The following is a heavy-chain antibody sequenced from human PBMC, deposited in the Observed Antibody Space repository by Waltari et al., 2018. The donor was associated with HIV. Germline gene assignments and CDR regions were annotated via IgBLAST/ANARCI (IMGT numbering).Heavy chain of an antibody. Sequence: QVHLVQSGPEVKRPGASVKISCKAYEYTFINFDVNWVRQAAGQGPEWLGWRNPNTGNKACPDKVDDRVTMTRDGSTDTAYMEMSGLTPEDTAIYYCARNSSAKGNRYFYYGLDVWGQGTPVTV. CDR1: EYTFINFD. CDR3: ARNSSAKGNRYFYYGLDV. D-gene: IGHD3-22*01. CDR2: RNPNTGNK. J-gene: IGHJ6*02. V-gene: IGHV1-8*02.